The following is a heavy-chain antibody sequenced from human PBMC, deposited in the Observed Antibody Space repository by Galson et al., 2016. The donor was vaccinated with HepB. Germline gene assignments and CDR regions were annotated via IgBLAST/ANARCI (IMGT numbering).Heavy chain of an antibody. V-gene: IGHV3-11*03. CDR3: AVAAADSWLDY. J-gene: IGHJ4*02. CDR1: GFSSSDYS. CDR2: ISSSDNSPYT. D-gene: IGHD6-13*01. Sequence: SLRLSCAASGFSSSDYSMSWIRQAPGKGLEWVSYISSSDNSPYTSYADSVKGRFSISRDNAKNLLYLQMNSLRAEDTAVYFCAVAAADSWLDYWGQGTLVAVSS.